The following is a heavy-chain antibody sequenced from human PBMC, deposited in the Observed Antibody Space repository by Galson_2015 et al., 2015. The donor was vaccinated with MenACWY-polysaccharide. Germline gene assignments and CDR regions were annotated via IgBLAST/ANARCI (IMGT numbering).Heavy chain of an antibody. D-gene: IGHD2/OR15-2a*01. V-gene: IGHV4-30-4*01. CDR1: GGSVSGGDYY. Sequence: LSLTCAVSGGSVSGGDYYWSWIRQPPGKGLEWIGSIYYSRSTYYTPSLKTRIVISVDSSRSQYSLTLNSVTAADTAVYYCATQGTWDNSLEHWGQGTLVTVSS. CDR2: IYYSRST. CDR3: ATQGTWDNSLEH. J-gene: IGHJ1*01.